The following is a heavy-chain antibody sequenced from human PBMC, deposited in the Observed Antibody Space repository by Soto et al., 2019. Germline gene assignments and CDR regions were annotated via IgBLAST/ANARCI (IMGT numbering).Heavy chain of an antibody. CDR1: RCTFTSHG. CDR3: ARLLTEGATFREDAFDI. Sequence: QVELMQSGGEVKRPGASVKVSCKSSRCTFTSHGISWVRQAPGQGLEWMGWISTFNGKTDSAQKFQGRITMTADTRTNTAYMELRNLRSDDTAVYYCARLLTEGATFREDAFDILGQGTKVTVSS. V-gene: IGHV1-18*01. CDR2: ISTFNGKT. J-gene: IGHJ3*02. D-gene: IGHD1-26*01.